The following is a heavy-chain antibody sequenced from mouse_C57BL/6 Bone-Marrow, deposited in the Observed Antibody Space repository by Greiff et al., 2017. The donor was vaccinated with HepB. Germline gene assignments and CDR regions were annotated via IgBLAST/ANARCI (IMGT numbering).Heavy chain of an antibody. CDR1: GYTFTDYY. CDR2: INPNNGGT. V-gene: IGHV1-26*01. D-gene: IGHD1-1*01. J-gene: IGHJ4*01. CDR3: ARSPFITTVVAPYYAMDY. Sequence: EVQLQQSGPELVKPGASVKISCKASGYTFTDYYMNWVKQSHGKSLEWIGDINPNNGGTSYNQKFKGKATLTVDKYSSTAYMELRSLTSEDSAVYYCARSPFITTVVAPYYAMDYWGQGTSVTVSS.